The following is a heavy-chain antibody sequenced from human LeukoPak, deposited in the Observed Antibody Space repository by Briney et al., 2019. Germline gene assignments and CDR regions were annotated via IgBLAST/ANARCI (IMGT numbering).Heavy chain of an antibody. D-gene: IGHD2-2*01. V-gene: IGHV3-7*01. CDR3: ASYTIKNIVVVPAARGVPFDI. CDR1: GFTFSSYW. CDR2: IKQDGSEK. J-gene: IGHJ3*02. Sequence: GGSLRLSCAASGFTFSSYWMSWVRQAPGKGLEWVANIKQDGSEKYYVDSVKGRFTISRDNAKNSLYLQMNSLRAEDTAVYYCASYTIKNIVVVPAARGVPFDIWGQGTMVTVSS.